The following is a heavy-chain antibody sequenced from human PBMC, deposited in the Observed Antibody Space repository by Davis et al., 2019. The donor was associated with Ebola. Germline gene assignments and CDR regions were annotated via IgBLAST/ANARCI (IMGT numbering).Heavy chain of an antibody. CDR3: ASHSGSYSYNWFDP. D-gene: IGHD1-26*01. CDR2: ISSSGSTI. V-gene: IGHV3-48*04. J-gene: IGHJ5*02. Sequence: PGGSLRLSCAASGFTFSSYSMNWVRQAPGKGLEWVSYISSSGSTIYYADSVKGRFTISRDNAKNSLYLQMNSLRAEDTAVYYCASHSGSYSYNWFDPWGQGTLVTVSS. CDR1: GFTFSSYS.